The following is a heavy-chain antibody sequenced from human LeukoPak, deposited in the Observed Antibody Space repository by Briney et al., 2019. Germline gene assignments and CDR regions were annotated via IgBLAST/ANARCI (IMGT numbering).Heavy chain of an antibody. CDR2: ISPKSGRG. CDR1: GYTFSNYA. CDR3: ARDVVTDYQWRFDP. Sequence: GASVKVSYKASGYTFSNYAISWVRQAPGQGLEWMGWISPKSGRGSHANKFQGRVTLTTDTSTSTVYMELTSLTSDDTAVYYCARDVVTDYQWRFDPWGQGTLVTVSS. D-gene: IGHD3-9*01. V-gene: IGHV1-18*04. J-gene: IGHJ5*02.